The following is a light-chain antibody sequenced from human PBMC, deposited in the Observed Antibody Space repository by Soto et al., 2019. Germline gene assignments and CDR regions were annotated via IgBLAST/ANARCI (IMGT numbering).Light chain of an antibody. J-gene: IGKJ1*01. Sequence: IQMTQSPSTLSASVGDRVTMTCRARQSISTWLAWYQQKPGKAPKLLIYDASSLESGVPSRFSGSGSGTEFTLTISSLQPDDFATYYCQQYNSYSWTFGQGTKVEIK. V-gene: IGKV1-5*01. CDR2: DAS. CDR1: QSISTW. CDR3: QQYNSYSWT.